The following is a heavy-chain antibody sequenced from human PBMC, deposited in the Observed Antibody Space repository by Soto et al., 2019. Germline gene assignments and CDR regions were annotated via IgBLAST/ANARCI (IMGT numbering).Heavy chain of an antibody. V-gene: IGHV4-39*01. CDR1: DEYSDRDRCY. CDR2: IYYRGNT. D-gene: IGHD6-6*01. Sequence: SVTSCVVDEYSDRDRCYCGRKSQPPGKGLEWIGGIYYRGNTYYNPSLQTRVTISLDKSKSQFSLKLNSVTAADSAVYFCARQEGLATISSFLDFLGHGALVTVSS. CDR3: ARQEGLATISSFLDF. J-gene: IGHJ4*01.